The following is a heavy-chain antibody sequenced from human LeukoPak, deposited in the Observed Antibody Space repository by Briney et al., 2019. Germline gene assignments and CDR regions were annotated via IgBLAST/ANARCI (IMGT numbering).Heavy chain of an antibody. V-gene: IGHV1-2*02. J-gene: IGHJ4*02. D-gene: IGHD3-10*01. Sequence: GASVKVSCKAPGYTFTGYYMHWVRQAPGQGLEWMGWINPNSGGTNYAQKFQGRVTMTRDTSISTAYMELSRLRSDDTAVYYCARDFPWPRVHLDYWGQGTLVTVSS. CDR2: INPNSGGT. CDR3: ARDFPWPRVHLDY. CDR1: GYTFTGYY.